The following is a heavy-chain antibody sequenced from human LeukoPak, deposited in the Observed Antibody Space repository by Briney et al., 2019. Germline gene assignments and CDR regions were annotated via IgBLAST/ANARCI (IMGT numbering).Heavy chain of an antibody. Sequence: ASVKVSCKASGYTFTSYGINWVRQAPGQGLEWMGWISAYNGNTNYAQKLQGRVTMTTDTSTSTASMELRSLRSDDTAVYYCASPGYGPNYAQTDAFDIWGQGKRVTVSS. J-gene: IGHJ3*02. CDR3: ASPGYGPNYAQTDAFDI. D-gene: IGHD3-16*01. CDR2: ISAYNGNT. V-gene: IGHV1-18*01. CDR1: GYTFTSYG.